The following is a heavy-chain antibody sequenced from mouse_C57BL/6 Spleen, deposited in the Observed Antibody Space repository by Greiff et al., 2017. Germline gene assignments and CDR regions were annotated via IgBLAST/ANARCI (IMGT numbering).Heavy chain of an antibody. CDR2: IYPGGGYT. J-gene: IGHJ1*03. CDR3: AGYYCGGSSGFDV. V-gene: IGHV1-63*01. D-gene: IGHD1-1*01. CDR1: GYTFTNYW. Sequence: QVQLQQSGAELVRPGTSVKMSCKASGYTFTNYWIGWAKQRPGHGLEWIGDIYPGGGYTNYNEKFKGKATLTADKSSSTAYMQFSSLTSEDSAIYDCAGYYCGGSSGFDVWGTGTTVTVSS.